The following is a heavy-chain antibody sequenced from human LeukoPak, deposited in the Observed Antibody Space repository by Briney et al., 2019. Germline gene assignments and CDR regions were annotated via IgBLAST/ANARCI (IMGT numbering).Heavy chain of an antibody. CDR2: IYTSGST. CDR3: ARGGTSWIQKREVYFDY. D-gene: IGHD5-18*01. CDR1: GGSISSYY. V-gene: IGHV4-4*07. J-gene: IGHJ4*02. Sequence: SETLPLTCTVSGGSISSYYWSWIRQPAGKGLEWIGRIYTSGSTNYNPSLKSRVTMSVDTSKNQFSLKLSSVTAADTAVYYCARGGTSWIQKREVYFDYWGQGTLVTVSS.